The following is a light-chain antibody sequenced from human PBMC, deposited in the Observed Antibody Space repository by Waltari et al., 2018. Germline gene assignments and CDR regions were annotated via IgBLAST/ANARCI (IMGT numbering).Light chain of an antibody. CDR3: LKYDHSPLT. J-gene: IGKJ4*01. CDR2: AAS. V-gene: IGKV1-16*01. Sequence: DVQMTQSPSSLPASIGDTVTISCRSTQGITTYFAWFQQRPGEVPRSLIYAASTLHSGAPSSVSGRGSETDFTLTINGLQPEDFATYYCLKYDHSPLTFGGGTKVETK. CDR1: QGITTY.